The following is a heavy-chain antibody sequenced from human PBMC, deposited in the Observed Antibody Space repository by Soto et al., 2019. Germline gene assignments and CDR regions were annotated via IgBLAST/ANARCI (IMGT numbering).Heavy chain of an antibody. D-gene: IGHD6-19*01. CDR2: LDQSGGT. CDR1: GDSLRGQS. Sequence: QVQLQQWGAGLLKASETLSLTCAVVGDSLRGQSWNWIRQSPGKGLAWIGELDQSGGTNYNPSLKSRAIISDDTSKNQLSLTLTSVTAADTAVYYCAREDSYGWSGESLDVWGQGTTVTVAS. J-gene: IGHJ6*02. CDR3: AREDSYGWSGESLDV. V-gene: IGHV4-34*01.